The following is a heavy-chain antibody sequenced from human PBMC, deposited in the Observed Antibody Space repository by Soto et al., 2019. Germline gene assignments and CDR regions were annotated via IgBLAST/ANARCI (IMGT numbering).Heavy chain of an antibody. CDR2: IVVGSGNT. CDR3: AAGFLAAANWFDP. Sequence: ASVKVSCKASGFTFTSSAVQWVRQARGQRLEWIGWIVVGSGNTNYAQKFQERVTITRDMSTSTAYMELSSLRSGDTAVYYCAAGFLAAANWFDPWGQGTLVTVSS. J-gene: IGHJ5*02. D-gene: IGHD6-13*01. V-gene: IGHV1-58*01. CDR1: GFTFTSSA.